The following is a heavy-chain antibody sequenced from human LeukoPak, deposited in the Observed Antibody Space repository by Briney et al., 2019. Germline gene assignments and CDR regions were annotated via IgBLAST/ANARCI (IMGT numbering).Heavy chain of an antibody. CDR2: IYYSGST. CDR3: ASVVGTVVTN. J-gene: IGHJ4*02. Sequence: PSETLSLTCTVSGGSISSSSYYWGWIRQPPGKGLEWIGSIYYSGSTYYNPSLKSRVTISVDTSKNQFSLKLSSVTAADMAVYYCASVVGTVVTNWGQGTLVTVSS. V-gene: IGHV4-39*07. D-gene: IGHD4-23*01. CDR1: GGSISSSSYY.